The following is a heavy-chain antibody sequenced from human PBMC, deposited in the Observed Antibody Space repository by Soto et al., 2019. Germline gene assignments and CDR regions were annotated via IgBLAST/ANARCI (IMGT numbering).Heavy chain of an antibody. CDR1: GFTFSSYA. Sequence: GGSLRLSCAASGFTFSSYAMSWVRQAPGKGLEWVSAISGSGGSTYYADSVKGRFTISRDNSKNTVYLQMNSLQTEDTAIYYCTRYLFHYPVDYGMDVWGQGTTVTVSS. J-gene: IGHJ6*02. D-gene: IGHD5-12*01. V-gene: IGHV3-23*01. CDR2: ISGSGGST. CDR3: TRYLFHYPVDYGMDV.